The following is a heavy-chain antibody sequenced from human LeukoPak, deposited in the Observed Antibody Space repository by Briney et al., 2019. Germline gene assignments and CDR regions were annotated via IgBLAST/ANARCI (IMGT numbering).Heavy chain of an antibody. CDR3: VGPKD. CDR1: GFTFSDYW. CDR2: IKRDGSDQ. V-gene: IGHV3-7*01. Sequence: GGSLRLSCAASGFTFSDYWMNWVRQTPGKGLEWVANIKRDGSDQNYVDSVKGRFTISRDNAKNSLYLQMNSLRAEDTAMYYCVGPKDWGQGTLVTVS. J-gene: IGHJ4*02.